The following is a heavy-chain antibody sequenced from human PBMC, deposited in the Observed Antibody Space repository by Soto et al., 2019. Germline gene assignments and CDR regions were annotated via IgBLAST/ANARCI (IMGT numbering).Heavy chain of an antibody. CDR1: GGSISSYY. V-gene: IGHV4-59*01. J-gene: IGHJ6*02. CDR2: IYYSGST. CDR3: ARWSFPDYYGMDV. Sequence: PSETLSLTCTVSGGSISSYYWSWIRQPPGKGLEWIGYIYYSGSTNYNSSLKSRVTISVDTSKNQFSLKLSSVTAADTAVYYCARWSFPDYYGMDVWGQGTTVTVSS.